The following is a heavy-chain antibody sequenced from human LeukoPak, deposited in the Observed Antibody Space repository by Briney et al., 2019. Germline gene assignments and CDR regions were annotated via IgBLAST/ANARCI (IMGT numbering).Heavy chain of an antibody. CDR3: ARGHKAFDI. CDR2: IYYSGYT. V-gene: IGHV4-59*01. CDR1: GGSISSYY. Sequence: SKTLSLTCTVSGGSISSYYWSWIRQPPGKGLEYIAYIYYSGYTNYNPSLKSRVTISVYTSKNQFSLQLSSVTAADTAIYYCARGHKAFDIWGQGTMVTVSS. J-gene: IGHJ3*02.